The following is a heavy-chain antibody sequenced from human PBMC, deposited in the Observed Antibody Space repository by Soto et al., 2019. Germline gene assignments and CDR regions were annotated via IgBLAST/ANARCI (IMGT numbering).Heavy chain of an antibody. CDR1: GASISSGGNS. V-gene: IGHV4-30-2*01. CDR3: ARGGYSGFHFDFCR. D-gene: IGHD1-26*01. J-gene: IGHJ4*02. Sequence: PSETLSLTCTVSGASISSGGNSWNWIRRPPGKALEWIGYIYQSGSTYYNPSLKSRGSISASRSKNQISLRLTSVSAADTAVYYCARGGYSGFHFDFCRWGQGTLVTVSS. CDR2: IYQSGST.